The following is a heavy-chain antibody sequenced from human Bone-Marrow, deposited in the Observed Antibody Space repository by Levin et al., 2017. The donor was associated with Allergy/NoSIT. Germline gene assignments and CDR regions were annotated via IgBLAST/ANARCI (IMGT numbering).Heavy chain of an antibody. Sequence: SVKVSCKASGGTFSSYAISWVRQAPGQGLEWMGGIIPIFGTANYAQKFQGRVTITADESTSTAYMELSSLRSEDTAVYYCASPRADSSGWYVGWFDPWGQGTLVTVSS. V-gene: IGHV1-69*13. J-gene: IGHJ5*02. D-gene: IGHD6-19*01. CDR3: ASPRADSSGWYVGWFDP. CDR1: GGTFSSYA. CDR2: IIPIFGTA.